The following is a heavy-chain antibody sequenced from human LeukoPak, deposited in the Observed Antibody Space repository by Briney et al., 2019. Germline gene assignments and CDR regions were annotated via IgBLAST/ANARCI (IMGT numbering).Heavy chain of an antibody. CDR1: GFTFSSYA. CDR2: ISGSGGHI. J-gene: IGHJ4*02. D-gene: IGHD6-6*01. Sequence: GGSLRLSCAASGFTFSSYAINWVRQAPGKGLEWLSAISGSGGHIYYADSLKGRFTISRDNSKNTAYLEMNSLRAEDTAVYHCAKIMGSSPSTVYFAYWGQGTLVTVSS. CDR3: AKIMGSSPSTVYFAY. V-gene: IGHV3-23*01.